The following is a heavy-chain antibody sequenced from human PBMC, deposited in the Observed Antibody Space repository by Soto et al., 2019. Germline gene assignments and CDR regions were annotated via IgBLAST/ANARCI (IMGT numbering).Heavy chain of an antibody. J-gene: IGHJ4*02. CDR1: GGSISSYY. CDR2: IYTSGST. V-gene: IGHV4-4*07. Sequence: PSETLSLTCTVSGGSISSYYRSWIRQPAGKGLEWIGRIYTSGSTNYNPSLKSRVTMSVDTSKNQFSLKLSSVTAADTAVYYCARMRLHYYDSSGYALDYWGQGTLVTVSS. CDR3: ARMRLHYYDSSGYALDY. D-gene: IGHD3-22*01.